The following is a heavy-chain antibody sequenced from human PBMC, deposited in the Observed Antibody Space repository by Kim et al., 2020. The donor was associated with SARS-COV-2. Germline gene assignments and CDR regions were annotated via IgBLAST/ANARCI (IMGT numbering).Heavy chain of an antibody. J-gene: IGHJ4*02. V-gene: IGHV1-69*02. D-gene: IGHD3-22*01. CDR3: ARTYYDSSSYYYGIDY. Sequence: KFQGRVTITADKSTSTAYMELSSLRSEDTAVYYCARTYYDSSSYYYGIDYWGQGTLVTVSS.